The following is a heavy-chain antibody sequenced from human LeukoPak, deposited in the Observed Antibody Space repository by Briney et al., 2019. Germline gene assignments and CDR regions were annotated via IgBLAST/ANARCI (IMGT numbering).Heavy chain of an antibody. Sequence: SETLSLTCTVSGYSISSGYYWGWIRQPPGKGLEWIGTMYHSGSTNYNPSLKSRVTISVDTSKNQFSLKLSSVTAADTAVYYCARDGRGAASYYYYMDVWGKGTTVTISS. CDR2: MYHSGST. J-gene: IGHJ6*03. CDR1: GYSISSGYY. V-gene: IGHV4-38-2*02. CDR3: ARDGRGAASYYYYMDV. D-gene: IGHD1-26*01.